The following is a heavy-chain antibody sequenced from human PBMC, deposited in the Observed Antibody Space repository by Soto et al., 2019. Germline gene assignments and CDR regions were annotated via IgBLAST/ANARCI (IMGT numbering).Heavy chain of an antibody. CDR1: GYTFTDYA. CDR2: IGTSIGHT. CDR3: ARGSYCSGGTCTNWFDS. J-gene: IGHJ5*01. D-gene: IGHD2-15*01. Sequence: QVQLVQSGADLKKPGASVKVSCKASGYTFTDYAITWVRQAPGQGLEWVGWIGTSIGHTNYAQNFRGRVTMTADTSTNPAYMDLRSLRSDDTAIYYCARGSYCSGGTCTNWFDSWGQGTLVTVSS. V-gene: IGHV1-18*01.